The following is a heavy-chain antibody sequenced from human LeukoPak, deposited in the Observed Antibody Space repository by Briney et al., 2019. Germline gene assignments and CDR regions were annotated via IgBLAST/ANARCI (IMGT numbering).Heavy chain of an antibody. CDR2: INHSGST. CDR3: ARQTYYDILTGSYNWFDP. Sequence: SETLSLTYAVYGGSFSGYYWSWIRQPPGKGLEWIGEINHSGSTNYNPSLKSRVTISVDTSKNQFSLKLSSVTAADTAVYYCARQTYYDILTGSYNWFDPWGQGTLVTVSS. V-gene: IGHV4-34*01. CDR1: GGSFSGYY. J-gene: IGHJ5*02. D-gene: IGHD3-9*01.